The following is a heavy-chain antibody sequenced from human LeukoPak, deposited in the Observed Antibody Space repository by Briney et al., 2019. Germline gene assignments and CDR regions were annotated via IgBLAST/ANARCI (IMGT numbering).Heavy chain of an antibody. V-gene: IGHV4-34*01. D-gene: IGHD7-27*01. CDR1: GGSFSGYY. J-gene: IGHJ3*02. CDR2: IYHSGST. CDR3: ASQLGNNDAFDI. Sequence: SETLSLTCAVYGGSFSGYYWSWIRQPPGKGLEWIGYIYHSGSTYYNPSLKSRVTISVDRSKNQFSLKLSSVTAADTAVYYCASQLGNNDAFDIWGQGTMVTVSS.